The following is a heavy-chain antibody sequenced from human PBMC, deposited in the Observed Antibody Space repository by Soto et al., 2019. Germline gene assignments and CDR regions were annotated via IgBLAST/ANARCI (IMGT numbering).Heavy chain of an antibody. CDR3: AREDSGLFDY. J-gene: IGHJ4*02. CDR1: CDSISSADYC. CDR2: ICYSGST. V-gene: IGHV4-30-4*01. D-gene: IGHD6-19*01. Sequence: PSETLSLTCTFSCDSISSADYCWSWIRQPPGKGLEWIGYICYSGSTYYNPSLKSRTTMSVDTSKKQFSLTLTSVTAADTAVYYCAREDSGLFDYWGQGSLVTVSS.